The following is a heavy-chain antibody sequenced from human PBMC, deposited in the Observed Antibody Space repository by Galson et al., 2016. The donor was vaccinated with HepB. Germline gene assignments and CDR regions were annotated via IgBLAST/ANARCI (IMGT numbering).Heavy chain of an antibody. V-gene: IGHV4-31*03. CDR1: AGSISSGGYY. Sequence: TLSLTCNVSAGSISSGGYYWSWIRQHPGKGLEWIGYIYYSGNTYYNPSLKSRVSISLDTSTNQFSLKLSSVTVADTAVYYCARDRRYYDRHDAFDLWGQGTMVTVSS. CDR2: IYYSGNT. J-gene: IGHJ3*01. D-gene: IGHD3-22*01. CDR3: ARDRRYYDRHDAFDL.